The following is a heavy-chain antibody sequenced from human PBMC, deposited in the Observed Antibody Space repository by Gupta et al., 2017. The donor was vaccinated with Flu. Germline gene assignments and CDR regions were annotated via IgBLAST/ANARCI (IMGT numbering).Heavy chain of an antibody. V-gene: IGHV3-30*18. Sequence: IHWVRQAPGKGLEWVAVISFDGLDKYYAGSVRGRFTISRDNSKNTVLLQMNTLKSDETAIYDCVKGGCGAYGFTKYYFDYWCLGSPVT. CDR2: ISFDGLDK. D-gene: IGHD2-21*01. J-gene: IGHJ4*02. CDR3: VKGGCGAYGFTKYYFDY.